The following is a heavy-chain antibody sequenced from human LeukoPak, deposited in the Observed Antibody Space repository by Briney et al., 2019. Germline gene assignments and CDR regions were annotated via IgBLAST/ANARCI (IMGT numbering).Heavy chain of an antibody. J-gene: IGHJ3*02. CDR1: GYSFTSYG. D-gene: IGHD6-13*01. CDR2: ISAYNGNT. V-gene: IGHV1-18*01. CDR3: ARAFIAAAGISAFDI. Sequence: WASVKVSCKASGYSFTSYGISWVRQAPGQGLEWMVWISAYNGNTNYAQKLQGRVTMTTDTSTSTAYMELRSLRSDDTAVYYCARAFIAAAGISAFDIWGQGTMVTVSS.